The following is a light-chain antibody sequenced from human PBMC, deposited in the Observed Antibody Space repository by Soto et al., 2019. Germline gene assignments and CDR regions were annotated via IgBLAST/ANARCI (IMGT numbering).Light chain of an antibody. Sequence: DIQMTQSPSTLSASVGDRVTITCRASQSFTSWLAWYQQKPGKAPKLLIHKASNLQSGVPARFSGSESGTEFTLTISSLQPDDFATYYCQQYNTYPWTFVQGTKVEIK. CDR1: QSFTSW. CDR3: QQYNTYPWT. V-gene: IGKV1-5*03. J-gene: IGKJ1*01. CDR2: KAS.